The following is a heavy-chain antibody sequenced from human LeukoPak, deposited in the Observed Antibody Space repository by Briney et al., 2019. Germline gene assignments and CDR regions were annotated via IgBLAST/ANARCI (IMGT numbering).Heavy chain of an antibody. D-gene: IGHD5-18*01. V-gene: IGHV4-39*07. CDR2: INHSGSN. Sequence: SETLSLTCTVYSGSINSSNFYRRCIRQPPGKRVESNADINHSGSNNYKPSLKSRVDISVDTSKNQFSLKLSSVTGADTAVYYCARVPRTGYSYGYSYYYGMDVWGEGTTVTVSS. CDR3: ARVPRTGYSYGYSYYYGMDV. J-gene: IGHJ6*04. CDR1: SGSINSSNFY.